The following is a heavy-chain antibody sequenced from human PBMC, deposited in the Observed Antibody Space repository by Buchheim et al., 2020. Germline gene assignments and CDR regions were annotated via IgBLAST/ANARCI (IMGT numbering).Heavy chain of an antibody. CDR1: GFSFSRCY. D-gene: IGHD4/OR15-4a*01. CDR2: IRDSGDYT. Sequence: EVKLVESGGGLVKSGGSLRLSCVGSGFSFSRCYMNGVRQAPGKGLECVSYIRDSGDYTNYADSVKGRFTISRDNAKNSFYLQMNSLRAEDTAVYYCARAWSKLTILDYWGQGAL. V-gene: IGHV3-21*05. CDR3: ARAWSKLTILDY. J-gene: IGHJ4*02.